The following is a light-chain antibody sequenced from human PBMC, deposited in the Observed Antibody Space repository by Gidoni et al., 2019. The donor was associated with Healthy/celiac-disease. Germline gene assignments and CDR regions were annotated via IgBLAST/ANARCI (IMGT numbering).Light chain of an antibody. CDR1: QSVSSY. CDR3: QQRSNWPELT. CDR2: DAS. J-gene: IGKJ4*01. V-gene: IGKV3-11*01. Sequence: EIVFTPSPATLSLSPGERATLSCRASQSVSSYLAWYQQKPGQAPRLLIYDASNRATGIPARCSGSGSGTDFTLTISSLEPEDVAVYYCQQRSNWPELTFGGGTKVEIK.